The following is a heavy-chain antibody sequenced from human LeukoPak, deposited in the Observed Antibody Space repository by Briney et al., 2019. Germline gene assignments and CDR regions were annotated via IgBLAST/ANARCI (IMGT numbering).Heavy chain of an antibody. CDR2: INQSGST. Sequence: SETLSLTCAVYGGSFSGYYWNWIRQSPGKGLEWIGEINQSGSTSYNPSLKSRVTISVDTSKNQFSLKLSSVTAADTAVYYCARVSAHPGIAVGGIDYWGQGTLVTVSS. D-gene: IGHD6-13*01. CDR3: ARVSAHPGIAVGGIDY. V-gene: IGHV4-34*01. CDR1: GGSFSGYY. J-gene: IGHJ4*02.